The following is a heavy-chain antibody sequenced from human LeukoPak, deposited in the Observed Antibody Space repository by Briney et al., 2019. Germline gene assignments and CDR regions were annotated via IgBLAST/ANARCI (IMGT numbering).Heavy chain of an antibody. CDR2: ISYDGSNK. J-gene: IGHJ3*02. D-gene: IGHD6-13*01. CDR1: GFTFSSYG. Sequence: GGSLRLSCAASGFTFSSYGMHWVRQASGKGLEWVAVISYDGSNKYHVDSVKGRFTISRDNSKNTLYLQMNSLRAEDTAVYYCASTSGDSSSWSGAFDMWGQGAMVTVSS. CDR3: ASTSGDSSSWSGAFDM. V-gene: IGHV3-30*03.